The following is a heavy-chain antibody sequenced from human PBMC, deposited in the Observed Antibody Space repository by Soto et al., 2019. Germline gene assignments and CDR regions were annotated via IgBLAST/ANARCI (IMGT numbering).Heavy chain of an antibody. J-gene: IGHJ6*02. CDR1: GYSFTSYW. CDR3: ARHGVRGYSYGYTSYHYRLAV. Sequence: PGESLKISCKGSGYSFTSYWIGWVRQMPGKGLEWMGIIYPGDSDTRYSPSFQGQVTISADKSISTAYLQWSSLKASDTAMYYCARHGVRGYSYGYTSYHYRLAVWGQGTTVTVYS. D-gene: IGHD5-18*01. CDR2: IYPGDSDT. V-gene: IGHV5-51*01.